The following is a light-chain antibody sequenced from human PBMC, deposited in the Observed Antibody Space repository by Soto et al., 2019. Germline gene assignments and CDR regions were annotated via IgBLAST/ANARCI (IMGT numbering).Light chain of an antibody. CDR3: IHFSPIPLT. J-gene: IGKJ1*01. CDR1: QSLVYSDGNTY. CDR2: QVS. V-gene: IGKV2-24*01. Sequence: VLTQTPLSSPVTLGQPASISCRSSQSLVYSDGNTYLRWLQQRPGQPPRLLISQVSNRFSGVRHGFGCSGAERDFGLRISRVEAGDVGVYSCIHFSPIPLTFGQGTKVEI.